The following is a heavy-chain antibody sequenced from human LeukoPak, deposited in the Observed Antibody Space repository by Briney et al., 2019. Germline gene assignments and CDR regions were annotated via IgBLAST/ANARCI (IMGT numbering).Heavy chain of an antibody. D-gene: IGHD5-12*01. CDR1: GGSFSSYY. V-gene: IGHV4-59*01. Sequence: SETLSLTCTASGGSFSSYYWSWIRQPPGKGLEWIGYIYDSGSTNYNPSLKSRVTISVDKTKNQFSLKLSSVTAADTAVYYCARGGSGYDSFYYYGMDVWGQGTTVTVSS. CDR3: ARGGSGYDSFYYYGMDV. J-gene: IGHJ6*02. CDR2: IYDSGST.